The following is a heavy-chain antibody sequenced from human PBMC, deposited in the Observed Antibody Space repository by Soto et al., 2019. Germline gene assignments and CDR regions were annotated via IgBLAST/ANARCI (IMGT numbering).Heavy chain of an antibody. Sequence: QVQLVQSGAEVKKPGASVKVSCKASGYTFTSYGISWVRQAPGQGLAWLGWISAYNGNTNYARNLQGRVTVTADTSTTTAYMELRSLRSDDTAVYYCARDRGIVIVGGTIPDYWGQGTLVTVSS. D-gene: IGHD1-26*01. CDR2: ISAYNGNT. CDR1: GYTFTSYG. V-gene: IGHV1-18*01. J-gene: IGHJ4*02. CDR3: ARDRGIVIVGGTIPDY.